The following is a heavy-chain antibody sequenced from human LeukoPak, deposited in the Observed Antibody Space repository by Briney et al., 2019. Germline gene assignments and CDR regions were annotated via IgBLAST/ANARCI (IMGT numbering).Heavy chain of an antibody. CDR2: ISAYNGDT. CDR3: ARQVVPAADVDAFDI. J-gene: IGHJ3*02. Sequence: ASVKVSCKASGYTFTSYGISWVRQAPGQGLEWMGWISAYNGDTNYAQKLQGRVTMTTDTSTSTAYMELRSLRSDDTAVYYCARQVVPAADVDAFDIWGQGTMVTVSS. D-gene: IGHD2-2*01. CDR1: GYTFTSYG. V-gene: IGHV1-18*01.